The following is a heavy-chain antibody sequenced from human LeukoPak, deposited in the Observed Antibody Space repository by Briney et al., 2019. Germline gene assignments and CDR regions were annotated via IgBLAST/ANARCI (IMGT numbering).Heavy chain of an antibody. Sequence: SETLSLTCTVSGFSISSGYYWAWIRQPPGKGLEWIGSVYHTGGTYYNPSLESRVTISVDTSRNQFSLRLSSVTAADTAVYYCAREEGATQDANWGQGTLVLVSS. CDR3: AREEGATQDAN. J-gene: IGHJ4*02. CDR2: VYHTGGT. D-gene: IGHD1-26*01. CDR1: GFSISSGYY. V-gene: IGHV4-38-2*02.